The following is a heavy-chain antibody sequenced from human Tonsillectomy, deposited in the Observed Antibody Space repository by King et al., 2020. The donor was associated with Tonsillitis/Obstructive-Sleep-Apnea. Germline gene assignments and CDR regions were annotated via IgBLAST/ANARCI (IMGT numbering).Heavy chain of an antibody. V-gene: IGHV1-18*01. CDR2: ISAYNGHT. Sequence: QLVQSGAEVKKPGASVKVSCKASGYTFPNYGISWVRQAPGQGLEWMGWISAYNGHTNYAQKLQGRLTMTTDTSTSTAYLEMSSLRSDDTAVYYCARDSMSHYYDSSGYYTFNYWGQGTLVTVSS. CDR3: ARDSMSHYYDSSGYYTFNY. D-gene: IGHD3-22*01. J-gene: IGHJ4*02. CDR1: GYTFPNYG.